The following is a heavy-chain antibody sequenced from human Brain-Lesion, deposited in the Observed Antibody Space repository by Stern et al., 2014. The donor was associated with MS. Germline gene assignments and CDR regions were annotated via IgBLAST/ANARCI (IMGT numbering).Heavy chain of an antibody. CDR2: IKPNTGGK. CDR3: ARDQRGITIFGVVTDYYYLGMDV. D-gene: IGHD3-3*01. V-gene: IGHV1-2*02. CDR1: GYIFTGYY. Sequence: VQLVESGAEVKKPGASVKVSCKTSGYIFTGYYIHWVRKAPGQGLEWMAWIKPNTGGKKYAQKFQGRVTMSRDTSISTAYVELSSLTSDDTAVYYCARDQRGITIFGVVTDYYYLGMDVWGQGTTVTVSS. J-gene: IGHJ6*02.